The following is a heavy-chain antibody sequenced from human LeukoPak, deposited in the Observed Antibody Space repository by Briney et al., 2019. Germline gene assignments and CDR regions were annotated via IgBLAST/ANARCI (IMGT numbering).Heavy chain of an antibody. D-gene: IGHD1-14*01. J-gene: IGHJ4*02. CDR3: AKDRGPQVYFFDY. V-gene: IGHV3-23*01. CDR2: ISGSGGRT. CDR1: GFTFSSYA. Sequence: QTGGSLRLSCAASGFTFSSYAMTWVRQAPGKGLEWVSGISGSGGRTYYADSVKGRFTISRDNSKTTLYLQMNSLRAEDTAVYYCAKDRGPQVYFFDYWGQGTLVTVSS.